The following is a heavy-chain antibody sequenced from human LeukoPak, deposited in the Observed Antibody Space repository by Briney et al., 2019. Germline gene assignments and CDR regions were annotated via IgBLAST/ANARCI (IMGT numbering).Heavy chain of an antibody. V-gene: IGHV3-48*04. CDR2: ISSSSSLI. D-gene: IGHD3-10*01. J-gene: IGHJ4*02. CDR3: ARDSRGAFDY. CDR1: GFSFSSYA. Sequence: HPGGSLRLSCVASGFSFSSYAMHWVRQAPGKGLEWVSYISSSSSLIYYADSVKGRFTISRDNAKNSLYLQMSSLRAEDTAVYYCARDSRGAFDYWGQGTLVTVSS.